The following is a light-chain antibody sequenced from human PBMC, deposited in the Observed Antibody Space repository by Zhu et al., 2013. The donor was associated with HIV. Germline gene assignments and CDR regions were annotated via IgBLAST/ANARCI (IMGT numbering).Light chain of an antibody. CDR1: QSISSW. CDR2: KAS. CDR3: QQYYSYSAMHS. V-gene: IGKV1-5*03. Sequence: DIQMTQSPSTLSASVGDRVTITCRASQSISSWLAWYQQVPGNAPKVLIYKASTLENGVPSRFSGSGSETEFTLTISSLEPEDFATYYCQQYYSYSAMHSFGQGTKLEMK. J-gene: IGKJ2*01.